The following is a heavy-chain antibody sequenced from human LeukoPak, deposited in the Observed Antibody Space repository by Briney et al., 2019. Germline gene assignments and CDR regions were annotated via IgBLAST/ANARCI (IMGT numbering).Heavy chain of an antibody. Sequence: HSGGSLRLSCSASGFSFSSDGMSWVRQAPGKGLEWVSYISSSGSTIYYADSVKGRFTISRDNAKNSLYLQMNSLRAEDTAVYYCARAQYEIVVVPAATKYYYYYYMDVWGKGTTVTISS. V-gene: IGHV3-48*03. D-gene: IGHD2-2*01. CDR3: ARAQYEIVVVPAATKYYYYYYMDV. CDR2: ISSSGSTI. J-gene: IGHJ6*03. CDR1: GFSFSSDG.